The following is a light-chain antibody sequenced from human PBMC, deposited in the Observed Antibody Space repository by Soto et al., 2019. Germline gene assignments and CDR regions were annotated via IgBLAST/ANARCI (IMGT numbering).Light chain of an antibody. CDR2: WAS. Sequence: DIVMTQSPDSLAVSLGERATINCKSSQSVLYISNNKNYLAWYQQKPGQPPKLLIYWASTRESGVPDRFSGSGSGTDFTLTISSLQAEDVAVYYCQQYYSTPHTFGGGTKVDI. J-gene: IGKJ4*01. CDR3: QQYYSTPHT. CDR1: QSVLYISNNKNY. V-gene: IGKV4-1*01.